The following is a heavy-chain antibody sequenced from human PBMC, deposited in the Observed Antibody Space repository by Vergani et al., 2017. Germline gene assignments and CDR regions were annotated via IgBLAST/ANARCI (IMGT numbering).Heavy chain of an antibody. CDR3: AGPQGTSAYYYGGFDY. Sequence: VQLVESGGGVVQPGRSLRLSCAASGFTFSTYAMTWVRQAPGKGLEWVSTISSDGGSTYYADSVKGRFTISRDNSKNTLSLQMNSLTAEDTAIYYCAGPQGTSAYYYGGFDYWGQGILSPSPQ. J-gene: IGHJ4*02. CDR1: GFTFSTYA. D-gene: IGHD3-22*01. CDR2: ISSDGGST. V-gene: IGHV3-23*04.